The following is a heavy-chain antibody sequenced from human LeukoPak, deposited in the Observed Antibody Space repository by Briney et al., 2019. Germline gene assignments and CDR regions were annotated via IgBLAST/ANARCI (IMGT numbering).Heavy chain of an antibody. Sequence: GGSLRLSCAASGFTFHSYWMSWVRQAPGKGLEWVANIKQDGREKYYVDSVKGRFTISRDNAKNSLYLQMNSLRAEDTAVYYCARDLLVAGFDYWGQGTLVTVSS. J-gene: IGHJ4*02. V-gene: IGHV3-7*01. CDR2: IKQDGREK. CDR1: GFTFHSYW. CDR3: ARDLLVAGFDY. D-gene: IGHD6-19*01.